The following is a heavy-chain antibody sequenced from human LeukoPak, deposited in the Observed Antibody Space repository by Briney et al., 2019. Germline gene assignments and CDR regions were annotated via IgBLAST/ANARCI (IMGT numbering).Heavy chain of an antibody. J-gene: IGHJ6*02. V-gene: IGHV3-7*03. CDR1: GFALSSHW. CDR3: ARNNGMDV. CDR2: VNRDGSET. Sequence: GGSLRVSCAVSGFALSSHWMNWVRQVPGRGPEWVANVNRDGSETYYLDSVKGRFTISKDNAKNSLYLQMNSLRAEDTALYHCARNNGMDVWGQGTTVIVSS.